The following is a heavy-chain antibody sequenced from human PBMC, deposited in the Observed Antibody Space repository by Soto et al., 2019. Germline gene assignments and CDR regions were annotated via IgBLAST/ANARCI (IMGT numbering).Heavy chain of an antibody. CDR2: IYYTGDT. J-gene: IGHJ4*03. CDR1: GGSIRTYY. Sequence: SETLSLTCTVSGGSIRTYYWSWIRQPPGKGLEWIGYIYYTGDTNYNPSLKSRLTISVDTSKNQFSLKLTSVTAADAAAYFCARGRYQADYWGQGTMVTVSS. CDR3: ARGRYQADY. D-gene: IGHD3-16*02. V-gene: IGHV4-59*01.